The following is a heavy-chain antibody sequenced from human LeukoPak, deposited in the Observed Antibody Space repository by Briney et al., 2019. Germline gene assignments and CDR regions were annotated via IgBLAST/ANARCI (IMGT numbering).Heavy chain of an antibody. CDR1: GGSISSYY. Sequence: SETLSLTCTVSGGSISSYYWSWIRQPPGKGLEWIGYIYYSGSTSYNPSLKSRVTISVDTSKNQFSLKLSSVTAADTAVYYCARDYYDSSGYYSYFDLWGRATLVTVPS. J-gene: IGHJ2*01. CDR2: IYYSGST. V-gene: IGHV4-59*01. CDR3: ARDYYDSSGYYSYFDL. D-gene: IGHD3-22*01.